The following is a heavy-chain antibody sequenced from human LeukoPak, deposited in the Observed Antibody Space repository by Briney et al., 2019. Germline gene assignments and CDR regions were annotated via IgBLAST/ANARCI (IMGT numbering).Heavy chain of an antibody. CDR3: ARISGSSF. J-gene: IGHJ4*02. V-gene: IGHV3-30-3*01. CDR2: ISYDGSNK. CDR1: GFTFSSYA. Sequence: GGSLRLSCAASGFTFSSYAMHWVRQAPGKGLEWVAVISYDGSNKYYADSVKGRFTISRDNSKNTLYLRMNSLRAEDTAVYYCARISGSSFWGQGTLVTVSS. D-gene: IGHD1-26*01.